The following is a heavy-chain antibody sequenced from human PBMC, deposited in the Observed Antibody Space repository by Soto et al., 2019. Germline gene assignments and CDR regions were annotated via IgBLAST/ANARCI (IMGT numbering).Heavy chain of an antibody. V-gene: IGHV1-18*01. J-gene: IGHJ6*02. CDR1: GYTFTMYG. Sequence: ASVKVSCKASGYTFTMYGISCVLQSPVQWLEWMGWISAYNGNTNYAQKLQGRVTMTTDTSTSTAYMELRSLRSDDTAVYYCAFCYYYGSSGPPLSGMDVWGQGTTVTVS. CDR3: AFCYYYGSSGPPLSGMDV. CDR2: ISAYNGNT. D-gene: IGHD3-22*01.